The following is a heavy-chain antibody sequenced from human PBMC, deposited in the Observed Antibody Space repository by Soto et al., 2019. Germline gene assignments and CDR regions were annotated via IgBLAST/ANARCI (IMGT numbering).Heavy chain of an antibody. CDR2: IGTAGDT. CDR1: GFTFSSYD. Sequence: GGSLRLSCAASGFTFSSYDMHWVRQATGKGLEWVSAIGTAGDTYYPGSVKGRFTISRENAKNSLYLQMNSLRAEDTAVYYCARVKSNYYFDYWGQGTLVTVSS. V-gene: IGHV3-13*01. CDR3: ARVKSNYYFDY. J-gene: IGHJ4*02. D-gene: IGHD4-4*01.